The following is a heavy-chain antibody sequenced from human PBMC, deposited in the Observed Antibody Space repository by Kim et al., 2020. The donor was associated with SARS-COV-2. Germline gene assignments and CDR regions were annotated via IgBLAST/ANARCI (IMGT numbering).Heavy chain of an antibody. J-gene: IGHJ4*02. V-gene: IGHV3-33*01. D-gene: IGHD2-15*01. CDR3: ARATVVTPLGD. CDR2: K. Sequence: KSYADSVKGRFTISRDSAKNTLYLQMNSLRAEDTAVYYCARATVVTPLGDWGQGTLVTVSS.